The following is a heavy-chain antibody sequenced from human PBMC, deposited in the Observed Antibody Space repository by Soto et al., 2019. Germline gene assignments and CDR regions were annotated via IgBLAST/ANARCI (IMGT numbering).Heavy chain of an antibody. CDR3: AREIVTAGGNNYFDP. CDR1: GGTVASSHW. Sequence: LSLTCGVSGGTVASSHWWSWVRQSPGRGLEWIGNVYHTGDTNFNPSLQSRVTFSVDKSNNQFSLRLTSVTAADTAVYFCAREIVTAGGNNYFDPRGPGPLVTVSS. D-gene: IGHD2-21*02. CDR2: VYHTGDT. V-gene: IGHV4-4*01. J-gene: IGHJ5*02.